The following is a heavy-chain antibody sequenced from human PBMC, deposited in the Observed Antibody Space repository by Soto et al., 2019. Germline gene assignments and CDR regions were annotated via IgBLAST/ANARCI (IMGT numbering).Heavy chain of an antibody. CDR1: GVSSSGYY. CDR3: ARGRRGMDV. J-gene: IGHJ6*02. CDR2: INHSGST. Sequence: SETQSLTCAVYGVSSSGYYWSWIRQPPGKGLEWIGEINHSGSTNYNPSLKSRVTISVDTSKNQFSLKLSSVTAADTAVYYCARGRRGMDVWGQGTTVS. V-gene: IGHV4-34*01.